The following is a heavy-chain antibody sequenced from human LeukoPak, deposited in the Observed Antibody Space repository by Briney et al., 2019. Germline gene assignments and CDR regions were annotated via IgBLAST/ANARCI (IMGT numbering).Heavy chain of an antibody. Sequence: AGRSLTLSCAASGFTFNNYDMHWVRQAPGKGLEWVAVISSDGSIKVYADSVKGRFTLSRDNSINTVDLQMNSLRAEDTAVYYCVKEYHSRGFGAYFDYWGQGTLVTVSS. D-gene: IGHD3-3*01. CDR2: ISSDGSIK. J-gene: IGHJ4*02. CDR1: GFTFNNYD. CDR3: VKEYHSRGFGAYFDY. V-gene: IGHV3-30*18.